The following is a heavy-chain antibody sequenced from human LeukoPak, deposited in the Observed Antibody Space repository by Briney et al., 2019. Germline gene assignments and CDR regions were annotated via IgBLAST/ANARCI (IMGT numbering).Heavy chain of an antibody. CDR3: ARDLRLWFGESTRSESDY. CDR2: ISYDGSNK. J-gene: IGHJ4*02. CDR1: GFTFSSYG. Sequence: GGSLRLSCAASGFTFSSYGMHWVRQAPGKGLEWVAVISYDGSNKYYADSVKGRFTISRDNSKNTLYLQMNSLRAEDTAVYYCARDLRLWFGESTRSESDYWGQGTLVTVSS. V-gene: IGHV3-30*03. D-gene: IGHD3-10*01.